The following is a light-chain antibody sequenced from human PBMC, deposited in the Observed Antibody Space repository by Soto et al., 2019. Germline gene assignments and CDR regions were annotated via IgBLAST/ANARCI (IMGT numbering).Light chain of an antibody. J-gene: IGLJ2*01. CDR1: AVTMVVIT. CDR3: RSYTSSSTLDVV. CDR2: DVS. Sequence: QSVLTQPASVSGSPGQSITSPALEPAVTMVVITISPGTKSTQAKPPNSFYDVSNRPSGVSNRFSGSKSGTTASLTISGLQAEDEADYYCRSYTSSSTLDVVFGGGTKLTVL. V-gene: IGLV2-14*01.